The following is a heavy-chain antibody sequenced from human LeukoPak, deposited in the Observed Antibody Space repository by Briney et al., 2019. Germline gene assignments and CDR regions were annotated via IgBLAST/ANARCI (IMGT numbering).Heavy chain of an antibody. V-gene: IGHV3-13*01. Sequence: PGGSLRLSCAASEFTFSSYDMHWVRQATGKGLEWVSTIDTAGNAWYPDSVKGRFTISRENAKNSLNLQMNSLRVGGTAVYYCARAKMPGIQTAGRVNYFDSWGQGTLVTVSA. J-gene: IGHJ4*02. D-gene: IGHD6-13*01. CDR2: IDTAGNA. CDR1: EFTFSSYD. CDR3: ARAKMPGIQTAGRVNYFDS.